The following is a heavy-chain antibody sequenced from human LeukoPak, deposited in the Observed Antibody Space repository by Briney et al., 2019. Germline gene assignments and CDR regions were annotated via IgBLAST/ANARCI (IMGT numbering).Heavy chain of an antibody. Sequence: ASVKVSCKASGYTFTSYYMHWVRQAPGQGLEWMGLINPSGSSTSYAQKFQGRVAMTRDTSTSTVYMELSSLRSEDTAVYYCASYPLNDCSSTNCPPGGWGQGTLVTVSS. CDR1: GYTFTSYY. J-gene: IGHJ4*02. V-gene: IGHV1-46*01. D-gene: IGHD2-2*01. CDR3: ASYPLNDCSSTNCPPGG. CDR2: INPSGSST.